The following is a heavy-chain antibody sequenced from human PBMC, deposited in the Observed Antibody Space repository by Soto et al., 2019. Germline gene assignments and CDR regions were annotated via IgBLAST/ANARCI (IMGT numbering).Heavy chain of an antibody. CDR2: INHRGST. J-gene: IGHJ4*02. CDR3: AREDRGIAAAGLDY. Sequence: SETRSLTCAVYGGSFSGYYWSWISHPPGKGLEWIGEINHRGSTNNNPSLKSPVTISVDTSKNQSSLKLTYVTAADPAVYYSAREDRGIAAAGLDYWGQGTLVTVSS. D-gene: IGHD6-13*01. CDR1: GGSFSGYY. V-gene: IGHV4-34*01.